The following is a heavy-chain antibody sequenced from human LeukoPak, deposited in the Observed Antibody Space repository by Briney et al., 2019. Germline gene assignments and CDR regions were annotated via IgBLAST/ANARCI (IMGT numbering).Heavy chain of an antibody. Sequence: GGSLRLSCTASGFIFSGSWIAWIRQAPGKGLEWVAIIKKDGSEKYYVDSMKGRFTISRDNAKNSLFLQMNSLRAEDTAIYYCTTDTWYSAGHWGQGTLVTVSS. CDR2: IKKDGSEK. CDR3: TTDTWYSAGH. V-gene: IGHV3-7*03. D-gene: IGHD2-15*01. J-gene: IGHJ4*02. CDR1: GFIFSGSW.